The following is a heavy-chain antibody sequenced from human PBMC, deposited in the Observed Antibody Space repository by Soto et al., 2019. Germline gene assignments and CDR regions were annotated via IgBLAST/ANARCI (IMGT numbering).Heavy chain of an antibody. D-gene: IGHD6-13*01. V-gene: IGHV3-48*03. CDR2: ISSSGSTI. Sequence: GGSLRLSCAASGFTFSSYEMNWVRQAPGKGLEWVSYISSSGSTIYYADSVKGRFTISRDNAKNSLYLQMNSLRAEDTAVYYCAKLSRVGYSSSLGGMDVWGQGTTVTVSS. CDR1: GFTFSSYE. J-gene: IGHJ6*02. CDR3: AKLSRVGYSSSLGGMDV.